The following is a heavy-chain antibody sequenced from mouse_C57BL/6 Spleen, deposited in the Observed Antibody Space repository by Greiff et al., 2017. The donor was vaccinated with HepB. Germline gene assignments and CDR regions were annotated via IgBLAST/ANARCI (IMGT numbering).Heavy chain of an antibody. D-gene: IGHD3-2*02. CDR1: GYAFSSSW. Sequence: VQRVESGPELVKPGASVKISCKASGYAFSSSWMNWVKQRPGKGLEWIGRIYPGDGDTNYNGKFKGKATLTADKSSSTAYMQLSSLTSEDSAVYFCARSDSSGYRVFAYWGQGTLVTVSA. CDR3: ARSDSSGYRVFAY. CDR2: IYPGDGDT. J-gene: IGHJ3*01. V-gene: IGHV1-82*01.